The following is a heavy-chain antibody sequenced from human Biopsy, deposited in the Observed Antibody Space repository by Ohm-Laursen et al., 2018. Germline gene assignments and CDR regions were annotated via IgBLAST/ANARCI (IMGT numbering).Heavy chain of an antibody. CDR3: AREGAFGDTDAYYGLDV. CDR2: MKPNSGNT. Sequence: ASVKVSCKASGYTFNTYDINWVRQAAGQGPEWMGWMKPNSGNTGFAQKFQGRITMTRSTSITTAYMELTNLRSEDTAIYYCAREGAFGDTDAYYGLDVWGLGTTVTVSS. V-gene: IGHV1-8*01. J-gene: IGHJ6*02. CDR1: GYTFNTYD. D-gene: IGHD3-16*01.